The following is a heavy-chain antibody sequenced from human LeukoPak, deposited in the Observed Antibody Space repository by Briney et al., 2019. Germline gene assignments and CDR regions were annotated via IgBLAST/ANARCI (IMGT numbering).Heavy chain of an antibody. J-gene: IGHJ3*02. Sequence: GGSLRLSCAASGFTFSDYYMSWIRQAPGKGLEWVSYISSRGSTIYYADSVKGRFTISRDNAKNSLYLQVNSLRAADTAVYYCAGDPHSGLDIWGQGTMVTVSS. CDR2: ISSRGSTI. D-gene: IGHD6-13*01. CDR3: AGDPHSGLDI. CDR1: GFTFSDYY. V-gene: IGHV3-11*01.